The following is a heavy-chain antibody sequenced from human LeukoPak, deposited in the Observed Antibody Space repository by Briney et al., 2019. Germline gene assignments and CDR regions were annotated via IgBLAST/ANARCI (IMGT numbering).Heavy chain of an antibody. D-gene: IGHD3-10*01. Sequence: QPGGSLRLSCAASGFTFSSYAMSWVRQAPGRGLEWVSAISASGDRTYYAGSVKGRFTISRDNSKNTLYLQMNSLRAEDTAVYSCAKNGEVLSWFDPWGQGTLVTVSS. V-gene: IGHV3-23*01. J-gene: IGHJ5*02. CDR1: GFTFSSYA. CDR3: AKNGEVLSWFDP. CDR2: ISASGDRT.